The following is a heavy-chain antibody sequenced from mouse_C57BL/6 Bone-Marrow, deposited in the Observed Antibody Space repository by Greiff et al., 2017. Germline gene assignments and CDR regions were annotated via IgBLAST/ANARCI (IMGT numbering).Heavy chain of an antibody. D-gene: IGHD2-3*01. V-gene: IGHV1-81*01. CDR1: GYTFTSYG. Sequence: VHLVESGAELARPGASVKLSCKASGYTFTSYGISWVKQRTGQGLEWIGEIYPRSGNTYYNEKFKGKATLTADKSSSTAYMELRSLTSEDSAVYVCPFIYDGYYGFAYWGQGTLVTVSA. J-gene: IGHJ3*01. CDR2: IYPRSGNT. CDR3: PFIYDGYYGFAY.